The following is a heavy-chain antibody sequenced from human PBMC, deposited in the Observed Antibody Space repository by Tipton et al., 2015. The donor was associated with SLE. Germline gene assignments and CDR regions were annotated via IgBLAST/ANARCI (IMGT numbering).Heavy chain of an antibody. J-gene: IGHJ5*02. Sequence: TLSLTCTVSGGSLNNHFCSWVRQSAGKGPEWIGRVSPSGGTNYNPSLKSRVTMSVDTSRNQFSLNLSSLTAADTAVYFCARDKWGEYTASTGYFWSFDPWGQGIPVTVSS. V-gene: IGHV4-4*07. D-gene: IGHD3-9*01. CDR2: VSPSGGT. CDR1: GGSLNNHF. CDR3: ARDKWGEYTASTGYFWSFDP.